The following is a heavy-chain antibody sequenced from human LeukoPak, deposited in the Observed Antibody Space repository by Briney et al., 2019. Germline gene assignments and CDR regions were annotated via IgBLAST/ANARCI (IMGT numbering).Heavy chain of an antibody. CDR2: IFHSGST. V-gene: IGHV4-4*02. CDR1: GGSISSNNW. D-gene: IGHD7-27*01. CDR3: ARTSPTNWGVTREFDY. J-gene: IGHJ4*02. Sequence: SGTLSLTCAVSGGSISSNNWWSWVRQPPGKGLEWIGEIFHSGSTNYNPSLKSRVTISVDKSKNQFSLKLNSVTAADTAVYYCARTSPTNWGVTREFDYWGQGTLVTVSS.